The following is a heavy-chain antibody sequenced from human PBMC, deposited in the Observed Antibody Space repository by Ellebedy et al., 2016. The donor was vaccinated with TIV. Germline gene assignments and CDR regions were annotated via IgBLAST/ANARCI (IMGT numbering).Heavy chain of an antibody. V-gene: IGHV3-23*01. CDR2: ISGSGGST. CDR3: AKDRRGPAVDAFDI. Sequence: GESLKISCAASGFTFSSYAMSWVRQAPGKGLEWVSAISGSGGSTYYADSVKGRFIISRDNSKNTLYLQMNSLRAEDTAVYYCAKDRRGPAVDAFDIWGQGKMVTVSS. J-gene: IGHJ3*02. D-gene: IGHD6-13*01. CDR1: GFTFSSYA.